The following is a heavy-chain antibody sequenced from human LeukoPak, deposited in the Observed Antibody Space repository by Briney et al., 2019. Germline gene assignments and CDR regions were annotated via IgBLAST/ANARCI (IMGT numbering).Heavy chain of an antibody. Sequence: GGSLRLSCAASGFTVSSNYMSWVRQAPGKGLEWVSAISGSGGSTYYADSVKGRFSISRDNSKNTLYLQVDSLRVEDTAVYYCAKRVDYGSGGFPDYYFDSWGQGTLVTVSS. CDR2: ISGSGGST. CDR1: GFTVSSNY. CDR3: AKRVDYGSGGFPDYYFDS. V-gene: IGHV3-23*01. J-gene: IGHJ4*02. D-gene: IGHD3-10*01.